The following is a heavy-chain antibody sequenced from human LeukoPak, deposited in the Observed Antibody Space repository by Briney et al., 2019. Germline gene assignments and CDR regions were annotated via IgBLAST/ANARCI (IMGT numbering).Heavy chain of an antibody. CDR2: TYYRSEWYY. Sequence: SQTLSLTCAISGDSVSSNSVVWNWIRQSPSRGLEWLGRTYYRSEWYYDYALSVKSRITINPDTSKNQFSLHLNSVTPEDTAVYYCTREMNTGSYGDYWGQGTLVTVSS. V-gene: IGHV6-1*01. D-gene: IGHD1-26*01. CDR1: GDSVSSNSVV. CDR3: TREMNTGSYGDY. J-gene: IGHJ4*02.